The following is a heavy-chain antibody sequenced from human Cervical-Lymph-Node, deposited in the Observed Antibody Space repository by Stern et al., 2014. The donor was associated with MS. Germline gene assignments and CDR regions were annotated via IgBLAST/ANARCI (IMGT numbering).Heavy chain of an antibody. CDR2: IIPSLGIA. CDR3: ARDGGGVDI. Sequence: QMQLVQSGAEVKKPGSSVKVSCKASGGTFSSYAIRWVRQAPGQGLAWLGGIIPSLGIANHAQKFQGRVTITADKSTNTGYMELSSLRSEDTALYYCARDGGGVDIWGQGTMVSVSS. V-gene: IGHV1-69*17. J-gene: IGHJ3*02. CDR1: GGTFSSYA. D-gene: IGHD2-8*01.